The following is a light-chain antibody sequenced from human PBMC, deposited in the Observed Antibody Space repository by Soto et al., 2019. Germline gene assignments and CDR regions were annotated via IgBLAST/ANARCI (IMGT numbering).Light chain of an antibody. CDR1: QSISSD. CDR3: QQYNNWPPIT. CDR2: AAS. J-gene: IGKJ5*01. Sequence: EVVMTQSPDTLSVSPGGRATLSCRASQSISSDLAWYQQKPGQAPRLLIYAASTRATGIPARFTGSGSGTEFTLTISRLQSEDFAVYYCQQYNNWPPITFGQGTRLEIK. V-gene: IGKV3-15*01.